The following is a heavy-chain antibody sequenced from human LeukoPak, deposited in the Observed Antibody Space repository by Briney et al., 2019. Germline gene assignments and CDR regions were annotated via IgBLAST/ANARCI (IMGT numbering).Heavy chain of an antibody. D-gene: IGHD3-10*01. CDR1: GGSISSGDYY. CDR3: ARAWFGEWAVDY. V-gene: IGHV4-30-4*01. J-gene: IGHJ4*02. CDR2: IYYSGST. Sequence: SETLSLTCTVSGGSISSGDYYWSWIRQPPGKGLEWIGYIYYSGSTYYNPSLKSRVTISVDTSKNQFSLKLSSVTAADTAVYYCARAWFGEWAVDYWGQGTLVTVSS.